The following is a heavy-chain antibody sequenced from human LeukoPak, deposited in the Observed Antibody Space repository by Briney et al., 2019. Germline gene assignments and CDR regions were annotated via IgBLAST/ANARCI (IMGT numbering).Heavy chain of an antibody. Sequence: ASVKVSCKASGGTFSSYAISWVRQAPGQGLEWMGGIIPIFGTANYAQKFQGRVTMTRDTSISTAYMELSRLRSGDTAVYYCARYRYDILTGYQIYDYWGQGTLVTVSS. V-gene: IGHV1-69*05. CDR1: GGTFSSYA. J-gene: IGHJ4*02. CDR2: IIPIFGTA. D-gene: IGHD3-9*01. CDR3: ARYRYDILTGYQIYDY.